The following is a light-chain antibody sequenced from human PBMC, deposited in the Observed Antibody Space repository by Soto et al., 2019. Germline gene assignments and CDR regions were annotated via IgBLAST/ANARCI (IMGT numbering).Light chain of an antibody. CDR1: QSVSNNY. CDR3: QQYSNLGR. J-gene: IGKJ1*01. Sequence: VLRLSAGTLSLSPGSIATLSCRTSQSVSNNYLAWYQQKPGQAPRLLIYGASSRATGVPDRFSGSGSGTDFTLSIRRLEPEDFAVYYCQQYSNLGRFGQGTKVDIK. V-gene: IGKV3-20*01. CDR2: GAS.